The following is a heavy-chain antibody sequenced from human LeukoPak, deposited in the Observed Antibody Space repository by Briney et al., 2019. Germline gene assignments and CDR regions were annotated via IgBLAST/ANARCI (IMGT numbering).Heavy chain of an antibody. V-gene: IGHV3-9*03. CDR1: GFTFDDYA. Sequence: GGSLRLSCAASGFTFDDYAMHWVRQAPGKGLEWVSGISWNSDSIGYADSVKGRFTISRDNAKNSLYLQMNSLRAEDMALYYCAKDIRAVAGASSAFDIWGQGTMVTVSS. CDR2: ISWNSDSI. CDR3: AKDIRAVAGASSAFDI. J-gene: IGHJ3*02. D-gene: IGHD6-19*01.